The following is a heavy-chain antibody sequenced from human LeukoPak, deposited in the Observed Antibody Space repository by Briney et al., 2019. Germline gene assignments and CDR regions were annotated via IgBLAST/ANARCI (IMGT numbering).Heavy chain of an antibody. CDR1: GFTFSSYA. D-gene: IGHD3-22*01. CDR3: AKAHSFYDSSGYYFDY. V-gene: IGHV3-23*01. Sequence: GGSLRLSCAASGFTFSSYAMSWVRQAPGKGLEWVSAISGSGGSTYYADSVKGRFTISRDNSKNTLYLQMHSLRAEDTAVYYCAKAHSFYDSSGYYFDYWGQGTLVTVSS. J-gene: IGHJ4*02. CDR2: ISGSGGST.